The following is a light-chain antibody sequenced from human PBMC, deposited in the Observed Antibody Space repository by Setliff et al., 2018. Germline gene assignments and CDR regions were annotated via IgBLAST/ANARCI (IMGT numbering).Light chain of an antibody. Sequence: LTQPASVSGSPGQSITISCTGTSSDVGDYKYVSWYQQLPGKAPKLIIFEVSNRPSGIPNRFSGSKSGNTASLSISGLQAEDEADYYCSSYTSLSTRVFGTGTKGTVL. CDR2: EVS. J-gene: IGLJ1*01. CDR1: SSDVGDYKY. CDR3: SSYTSLSTRV. V-gene: IGLV2-14*01.